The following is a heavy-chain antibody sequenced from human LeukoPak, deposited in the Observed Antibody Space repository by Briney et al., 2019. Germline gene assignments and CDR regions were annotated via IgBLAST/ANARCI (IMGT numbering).Heavy chain of an antibody. Sequence: SQTLSLTCTVSGGPISSGSYYWSWIRQPAGKGLEWIGRIYTSGSTNYNPSLKSRVTISVDTSKNQFSLKLSSVTAADTAVYYCARVRYYDSSTVWGQGTMVTVSS. J-gene: IGHJ3*01. CDR3: ARVRYYDSSTV. V-gene: IGHV4-61*02. CDR2: IYTSGST. CDR1: GGPISSGSYY. D-gene: IGHD3-22*01.